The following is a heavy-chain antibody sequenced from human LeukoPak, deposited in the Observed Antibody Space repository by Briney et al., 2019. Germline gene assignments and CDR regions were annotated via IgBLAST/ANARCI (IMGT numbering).Heavy chain of an antibody. Sequence: GGSLRLSCAASGFTFSSYGMHWVRQAPGKGREGVAVIWYDGSNKYYADSVKGRFTISRDNSKNTLYLQMNSLRAEDTAVYYCARVRKGRFYYYYGMDVWGQGTTVTVSS. V-gene: IGHV3-33*01. D-gene: IGHD1-14*01. CDR1: GFTFSSYG. CDR2: IWYDGSNK. J-gene: IGHJ6*02. CDR3: ARVRKGRFYYYYGMDV.